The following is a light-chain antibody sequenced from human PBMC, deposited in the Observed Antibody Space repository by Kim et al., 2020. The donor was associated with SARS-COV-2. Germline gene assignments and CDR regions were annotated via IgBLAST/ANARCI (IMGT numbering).Light chain of an antibody. Sequence: STLSASVGDRVTLTCRASQSVSRWLAWYQQKPGKAPKLLIYDGSNLQSGVPSRFSGSGSGTEFTPTISSLQPDDFAIYYSQHRQTFGQGTKVDIK. J-gene: IGKJ1*01. V-gene: IGKV1-5*01. CDR2: DGS. CDR1: QSVSRW. CDR3: QHRQT.